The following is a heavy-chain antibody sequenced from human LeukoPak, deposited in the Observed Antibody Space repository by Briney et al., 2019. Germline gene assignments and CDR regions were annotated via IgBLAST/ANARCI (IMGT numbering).Heavy chain of an antibody. CDR3: ASGGRAGMDV. V-gene: IGHV1-18*01. J-gene: IGHJ6*02. D-gene: IGHD3-16*01. Sequence: ASVKVCCKASGYSFTIYGFTVVRRAPGQVLEWMGWVSAYDGSTNYAQKIRGRVTMTTDASKNTVYMELRSLRFDDTAVYYCASGGRAGMDVWAQGTTVTVSS. CDR1: GYSFTIYG. CDR2: VSAYDGST.